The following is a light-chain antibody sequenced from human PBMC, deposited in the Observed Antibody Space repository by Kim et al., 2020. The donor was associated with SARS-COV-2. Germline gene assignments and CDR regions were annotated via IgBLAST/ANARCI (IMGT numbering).Light chain of an antibody. CDR3: QQFNSWPL. CDR1: QSLSGN. J-gene: IGKJ3*01. V-gene: IGKV3-15*01. Sequence: SVSPGERPTLSCRAIQSLSGNLAWYQQKPGQAPRLLIYGASIRAKDVPARFTGSGSGTEFTLTISSLQSEDYAVYYCQQFNSWPLFGPGTKVDIK. CDR2: GAS.